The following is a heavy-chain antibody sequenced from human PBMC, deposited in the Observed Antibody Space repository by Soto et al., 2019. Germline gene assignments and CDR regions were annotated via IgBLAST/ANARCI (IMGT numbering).Heavy chain of an antibody. Sequence: QVQLVQSGAEVKKPGASVKISCKASGYTFTRYTMNWVRQAPGQRLEWMGWINPHNGNTKPSQKFQDRVIITSPTAASIAYLDLSRLRADGTAVYYCARGIATGQVDPGGQGALVTVSS. CDR3: ARGIATGQVDP. D-gene: IGHD2-15*01. V-gene: IGHV1-3*01. J-gene: IGHJ5*02. CDR2: INPHNGNT. CDR1: GYTFTRYT.